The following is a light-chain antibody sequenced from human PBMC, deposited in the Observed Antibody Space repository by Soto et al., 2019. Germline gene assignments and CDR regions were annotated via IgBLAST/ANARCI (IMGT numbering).Light chain of an antibody. J-gene: IGKJ3*01. CDR3: HQYGSSLPFT. Sequence: EIVLTQSPGTLSLSPRERATLSCRASQSVSSSFLAWYQQKPGQAPRLLIYGASSRATGIPDRFSASGSGTAFTLNIGRLEPEDFAVYYCHQYGSSLPFTFGPGTKVDIK. V-gene: IGKV3-20*01. CDR2: GAS. CDR1: QSVSSSF.